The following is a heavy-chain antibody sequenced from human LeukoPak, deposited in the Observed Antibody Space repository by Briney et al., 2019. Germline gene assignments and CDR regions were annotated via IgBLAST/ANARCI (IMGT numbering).Heavy chain of an antibody. V-gene: IGHV3-30*04. D-gene: IGHD5-12*01. CDR3: ARVFPGDIEATILGSDY. Sequence: PGGSLRLSCAASGFTFSSYAMHWVRQAPGKGLEWVAVISYDGSNKYYADSVKGRFTISRDNSKNTLYLQMNSLRAEDTAVYYCARVFPGDIEATILGSDYWGQGTLVTVSS. J-gene: IGHJ4*02. CDR2: ISYDGSNK. CDR1: GFTFSSYA.